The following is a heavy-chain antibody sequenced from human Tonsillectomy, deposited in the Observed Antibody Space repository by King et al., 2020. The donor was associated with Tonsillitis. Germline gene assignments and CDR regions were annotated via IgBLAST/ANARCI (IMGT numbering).Heavy chain of an antibody. CDR1: GTTFSNFA. Sequence: QLVQSGAEVKRPGSPVKVSCKASGTTFSNFAFSWVRQAPGQGLDWMGGIIPISGTPNYAQKFQDRVTIAADESTSTVYMELSSLRSEDTAVYFCAGDVALSGYYDELDYWGQGTLVTVSS. V-gene: IGHV1-69*12. D-gene: IGHD3-9*01. CDR3: AGDVALSGYYDELDY. J-gene: IGHJ4*02. CDR2: IIPISGTP.